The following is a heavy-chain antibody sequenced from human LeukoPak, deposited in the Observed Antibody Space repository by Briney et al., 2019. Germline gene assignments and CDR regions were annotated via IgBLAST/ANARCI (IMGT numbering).Heavy chain of an antibody. CDR3: ARLYSSSWSSFDY. V-gene: IGHV4-30-4*01. D-gene: IGHD6-13*01. CDR2: IYYSGST. Sequence: SGTLSLTCTVSGGSISSGDYYWSWIRQPPGKGLEWIGYIYYSGSTYYNPSLKSRVTISVDTSKNQFSLKLSSVTAADTAVYYCARLYSSSWSSFDYWGQGTLVTVSS. J-gene: IGHJ4*02. CDR1: GGSISSGDYY.